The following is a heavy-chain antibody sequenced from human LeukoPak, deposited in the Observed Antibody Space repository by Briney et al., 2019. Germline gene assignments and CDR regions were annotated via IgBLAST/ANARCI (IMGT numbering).Heavy chain of an antibody. CDR3: AKDFHGIVVALLGDFQGIDY. D-gene: IGHD6-19*01. CDR1: GFTFSSYG. Sequence: PGGSLRLSCAASGFTFSSYGMSWVRQAPGKGLEWVSAISGSGGSTYYADSVKGRFTISRDNSKDTLYLQMNSLRAEDTAVYYCAKDFHGIVVALLGDFQGIDYWGQGTLVTVSS. CDR2: ISGSGGST. V-gene: IGHV3-23*01. J-gene: IGHJ4*02.